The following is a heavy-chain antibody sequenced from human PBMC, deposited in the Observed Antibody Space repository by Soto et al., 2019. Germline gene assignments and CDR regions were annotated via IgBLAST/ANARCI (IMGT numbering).Heavy chain of an antibody. CDR2: INHSGST. J-gene: IGHJ4*02. CDR1: GGSFSGYY. CDR3: ARGGITIFGVVIIGPFDY. D-gene: IGHD3-3*01. Sequence: PSETLSLTCAVYGGSFSGYYWSWIRQPPGKGLEWIGEINHSGSTNYNPSLKSRVTISVDTSKNQFSLKLSSVTAADTAVYYCARGGITIFGVVIIGPFDYWGQGTLVTVS. V-gene: IGHV4-34*01.